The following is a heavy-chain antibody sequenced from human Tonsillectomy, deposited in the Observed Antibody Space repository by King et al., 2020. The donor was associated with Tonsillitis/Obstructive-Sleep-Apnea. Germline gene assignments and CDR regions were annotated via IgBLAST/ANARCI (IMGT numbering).Heavy chain of an antibody. CDR2: IYWDDEK. J-gene: IGHJ4*02. Sequence: TFKESGPTLVKPTQTLTLTCTFSGFSLSTSGVGVGWIRQPPGKALEWLALIYWDDEKRYSPSLKSRVTITKDTSKNQGVLTMTNMDPVDTATYYCAHRGRRKYYFDYWGQGTLVTVSS. V-gene: IGHV2-5*02. D-gene: IGHD6-25*01. CDR3: AHRGRRKYYFDY. CDR1: GFSLSTSGVG.